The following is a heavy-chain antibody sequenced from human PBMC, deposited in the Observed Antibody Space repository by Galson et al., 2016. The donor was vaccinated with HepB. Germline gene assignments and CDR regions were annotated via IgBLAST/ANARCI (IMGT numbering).Heavy chain of an antibody. CDR2: INGDGSSI. CDR3: ARDLRYYGSGTYFYYYDY. J-gene: IGHJ4*02. Sequence: LRLSCAASGFTFSSYWMHWVRQAPGKGLVWVSRINGDGSSIDYADSVKGRFIISRDNAKNTLYLQMNSLRAEDTAVYFCARDLRYYGSGTYFYYYDYWGQGTLVTGSS. V-gene: IGHV3-74*01. D-gene: IGHD3-10*01. CDR1: GFTFSSYW.